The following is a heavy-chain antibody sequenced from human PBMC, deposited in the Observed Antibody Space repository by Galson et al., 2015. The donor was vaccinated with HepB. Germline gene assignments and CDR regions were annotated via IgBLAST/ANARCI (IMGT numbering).Heavy chain of an antibody. CDR3: AKDLGDIWNYYGMDV. J-gene: IGHJ6*02. CDR1: GFTFSTYA. V-gene: IGHV3-23*01. CDR2: IRDSGGST. Sequence: SLRLSCAASGFTFSTYAMNWVRQAPGKGLEWVSAIRDSGGSTYYAESVKGRFTISRDNSKNTLYLQMSSLRAEDTAVYYCAKDLGDIWNYYGMDVWGQGTTVTVSS. D-gene: IGHD2-21*01.